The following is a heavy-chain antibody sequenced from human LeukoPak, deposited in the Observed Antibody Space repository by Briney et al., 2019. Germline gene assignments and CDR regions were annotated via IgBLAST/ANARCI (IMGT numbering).Heavy chain of an antibody. Sequence: ASVKVSCKASGYTFTGYYMHWVRQAPGQGLEWMGWINPNSGGTNYAQKFQGRVTMTRDTSISTAYMELGRLRSDDTAVYYCARASNYYDSSGYPYWGQGTLVTVSS. CDR3: ARASNYYDSSGYPY. V-gene: IGHV1-2*02. CDR1: GYTFTGYY. J-gene: IGHJ4*02. D-gene: IGHD3-22*01. CDR2: INPNSGGT.